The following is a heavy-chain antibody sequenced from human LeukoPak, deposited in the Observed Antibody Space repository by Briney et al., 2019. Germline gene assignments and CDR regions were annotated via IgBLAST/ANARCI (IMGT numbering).Heavy chain of an antibody. D-gene: IGHD6-19*01. CDR1: GGSISGYY. Sequence: ETLSLTCTVSGGSISGYYWSWVRQAPGKGLEWVGRIKTKTEGGTTEYPAPVKGRFTVSRDDSKDTVFLQMNSLKSEDTAVYYCTIDSNSGWSGYWGQGTLVTVSS. J-gene: IGHJ4*02. V-gene: IGHV3-15*01. CDR3: TIDSNSGWSGY. CDR2: IKTKTEGGTT.